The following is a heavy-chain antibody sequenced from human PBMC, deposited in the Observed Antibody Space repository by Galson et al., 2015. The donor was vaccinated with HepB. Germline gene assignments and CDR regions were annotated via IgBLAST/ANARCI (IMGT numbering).Heavy chain of an antibody. CDR2: ISWNSGSI. V-gene: IGHV3-9*01. Sequence: SLRLSCAASGFTFDDYAMHWVRQAPGKGLEWVSGISWNSGSIGYADSVKGRFTISRDNAKNSLYLQMNSLRAEDTALYYCAKDYSTFWSGYSVDYWGQGTLVTVSS. CDR3: AKDYSTFWSGYSVDY. CDR1: GFTFDDYA. J-gene: IGHJ4*02. D-gene: IGHD3-3*01.